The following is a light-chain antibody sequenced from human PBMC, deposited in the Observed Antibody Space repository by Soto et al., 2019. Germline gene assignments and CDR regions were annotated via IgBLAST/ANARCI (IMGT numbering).Light chain of an antibody. CDR2: EVS. Sequence: QSALTQPASVSGSPGQSITISCTGTSSDVGSYNLVSWYQQHPGKAPKLMIYEVSKRPSGVSNRFSGSKSGNTASLTISGLQAEEEADYYCCSYAGSSTFPVFGGGTKLTVL. CDR3: CSYAGSSTFPV. J-gene: IGLJ2*01. CDR1: SSDVGSYNL. V-gene: IGLV2-23*02.